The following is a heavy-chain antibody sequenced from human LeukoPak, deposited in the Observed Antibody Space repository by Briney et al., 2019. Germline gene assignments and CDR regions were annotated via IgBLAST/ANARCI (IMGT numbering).Heavy chain of an antibody. V-gene: IGHV4-59*11. CDR2: IYYSGST. D-gene: IGHD1-26*01. Sequence: SETLSLTCTVSGGSISSRYWSWIRQPPGKGLEWIGYIYYSGSTNYNPSLKSRVTISVDTSKNQFSLKLSSVTAADTAVYYCARVRYSGSYYGSFYWFDPWGQGTLVTVSS. J-gene: IGHJ5*02. CDR3: ARVRYSGSYYGSFYWFDP. CDR1: GGSISSRY.